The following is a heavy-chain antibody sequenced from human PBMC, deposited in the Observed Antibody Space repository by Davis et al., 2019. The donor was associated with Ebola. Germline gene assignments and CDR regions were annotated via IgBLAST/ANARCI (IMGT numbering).Heavy chain of an antibody. J-gene: IGHJ4*02. CDR1: GGSFSGYY. CDR2: INHSGST. Sequence: SETLSLTCAVYGGSFSGYYWSWIRQPPGKGLEWIGEINHSGSTNYNPSLKSRVTISVDTSKNQFSLKLSSVTAADTAVYYCARVDTAMVRAFYFDYWGQGTLVTVSS. CDR3: ARVDTAMVRAFYFDY. V-gene: IGHV4-34*01. D-gene: IGHD5-18*01.